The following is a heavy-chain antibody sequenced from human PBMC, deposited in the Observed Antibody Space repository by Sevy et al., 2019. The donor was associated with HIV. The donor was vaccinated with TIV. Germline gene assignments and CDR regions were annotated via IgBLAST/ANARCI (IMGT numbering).Heavy chain of an antibody. Sequence: GGSLRLSCAASGFTFSNYWMSWVRQAPGKGLEWVANIKRDGSEKYYVASVKGRFTISRDNSKNTLYLQMNSLRAEDTAVYYCAKAHVLYYDSRGDYFDYWGQGTLVTVSS. D-gene: IGHD3-22*01. V-gene: IGHV3-7*03. CDR1: GFTFSNYW. J-gene: IGHJ4*02. CDR2: IKRDGSEK. CDR3: AKAHVLYYDSRGDYFDY.